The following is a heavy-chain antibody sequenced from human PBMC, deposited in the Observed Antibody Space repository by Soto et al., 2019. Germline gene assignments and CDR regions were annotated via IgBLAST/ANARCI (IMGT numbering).Heavy chain of an antibody. V-gene: IGHV3-11*05. CDR1: GFTFSDYY. CDR3: ARGRYSYGYWFDP. D-gene: IGHD5-18*01. Sequence: QVQPVESGGGLVKPGGSLRLSCAASGFTFSDYYMSWIRQAPGKGLEWVSYISSSSSYTNYADSVKGRFTISRDNAKNSLYLQMNSLRAEDTAVYYCARGRYSYGYWFDPWGQGTLVTVSS. CDR2: ISSSSSYT. J-gene: IGHJ5*02.